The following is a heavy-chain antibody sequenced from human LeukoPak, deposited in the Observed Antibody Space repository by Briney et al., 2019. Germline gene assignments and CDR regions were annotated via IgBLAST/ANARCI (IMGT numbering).Heavy chain of an antibody. CDR3: AKRFRYYGSGSYYNN. CDR2: ISWDGGST. J-gene: IGHJ4*02. CDR1: GFTFHAYA. Sequence: GGSLRLSCAASGFTFHAYAMHWVRQAPGKGLEWVSLISWDGGSTYYADSVKGRFTISRDNSKDTLYLQMNSLRAEDTAVYYCAKRFRYYGSGSYYNNWGQGTLVTVSS. V-gene: IGHV3-43D*03. D-gene: IGHD3-10*01.